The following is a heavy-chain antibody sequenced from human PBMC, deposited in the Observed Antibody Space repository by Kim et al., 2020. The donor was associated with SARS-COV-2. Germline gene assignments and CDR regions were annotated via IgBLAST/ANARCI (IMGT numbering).Heavy chain of an antibody. CDR1: GFTFDDYA. V-gene: IGHV3-9*01. CDR3: AKDMRLGRSWCFDY. Sequence: GGSLRLSCAASGFTFDDYAMHWVRQAPGKGLEWVSGISWNSGSIGNTDSVKGRFTISRDNAKNSLYLQMNSLRPEDTALYYCAKDMRLGRSWCFDYWGQGPLVPVPS. J-gene: IGHJ4*02. D-gene: IGHD2-8*02. CDR2: ISWNSGSI.